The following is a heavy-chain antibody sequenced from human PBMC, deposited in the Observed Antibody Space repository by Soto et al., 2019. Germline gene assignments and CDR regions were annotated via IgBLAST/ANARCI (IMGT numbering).Heavy chain of an antibody. J-gene: IGHJ3*02. D-gene: IGHD3-16*01. CDR2: IYSSGNA. CDR3: VRGDVFDI. V-gene: IGHV4-4*07. Sequence: PSETLSLTCTVSNGSISGYYWSWVRQSAGKGLEWIGRIYSSGNANYNPSLYSRVTMSVDTSQNHFSLKVTSLTAADTAVYYCVRGDVFDIWGRGTMVTVSS. CDR1: NGSISGYY.